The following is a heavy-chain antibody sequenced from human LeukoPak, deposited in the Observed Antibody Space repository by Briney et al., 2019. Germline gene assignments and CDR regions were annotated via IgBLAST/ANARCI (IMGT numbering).Heavy chain of an antibody. V-gene: IGHV4-59*05. CDR3: ARLDDFWSGYPFDY. CDR1: GGSISSYY. J-gene: IGHJ4*02. D-gene: IGHD3-3*01. Sequence: PSETLSLTCTVSGGSISSYYWSWIRQPPGKGLEWIGSIYYSGSTYYNPSLKSRVTISVDTSKNQFSLKLSSVTAADTAVYYCARLDDFWSGYPFDYWGQGTLVTVSS. CDR2: IYYSGST.